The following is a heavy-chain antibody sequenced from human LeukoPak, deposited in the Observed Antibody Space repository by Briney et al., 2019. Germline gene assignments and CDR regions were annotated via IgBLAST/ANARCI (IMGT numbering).Heavy chain of an antibody. CDR1: GYPFSSHF. CDR3: VRGTPTPGMDY. J-gene: IGHJ4*02. CDR2: IDTTTGNP. V-gene: IGHV7-4-1*02. Sequence: ASVKVSCKASGYPFSSHFLSWVRQAPGQGLEWMGNIDTTTGNPRYAQDFTGRFVFSLDTSVSTAYLQITSLKADDTAAYYCVRGTPTPGMDYWGQGTQVTVSS. D-gene: IGHD3-10*01.